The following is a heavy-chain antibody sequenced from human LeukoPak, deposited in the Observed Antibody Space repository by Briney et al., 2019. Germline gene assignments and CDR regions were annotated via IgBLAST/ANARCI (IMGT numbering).Heavy chain of an antibody. V-gene: IGHV3-15*01. CDR1: GFTFINAW. Sequence: GGSLRLSCAASGFTFINAWMAWVRQAPGKGLEWVGRIKAKAHGGTIEYAAPVKGRFTISRDDSKNTLYLQMNSLRAEDTAVYYCAKGGRTWGIVVHSSYWGQGTLVTVSS. J-gene: IGHJ4*02. CDR2: IKAKAHGGTI. D-gene: IGHD3-22*01. CDR3: AKGGRTWGIVVHSSY.